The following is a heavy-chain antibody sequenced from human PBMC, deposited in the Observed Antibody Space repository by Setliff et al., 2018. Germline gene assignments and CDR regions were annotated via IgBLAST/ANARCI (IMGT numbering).Heavy chain of an antibody. J-gene: IGHJ2*01. D-gene: IGHD4-17*01. CDR3: ARGGDYGDYSGYFDL. CDR1: GYTFTGYY. V-gene: IGHV1-69*13. Sequence: ASVKVSCKASGYTFTGYYMHWVRQAPGQGLEWMGGTTPIFTTANYAQKFQGRVTITADESTSTAYMELSSLRSEDTAVYYCARGGDYGDYSGYFDLWGRGTLVTVSS. CDR2: TTPIFTTA.